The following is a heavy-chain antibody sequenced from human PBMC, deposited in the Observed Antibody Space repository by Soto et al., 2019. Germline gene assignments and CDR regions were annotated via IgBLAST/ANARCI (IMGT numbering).Heavy chain of an antibody. CDR2: INHSGST. CDR3: ARGFAPLGYSGYGYWAKYYFDY. Sequence: SETLPLTSAVSGGTFSGYYWSWIRQPPEKGLEWIGEINHSGSTNYNPSLKSRVTISVDTSKNQFSLKLSSVTAADTAVYYCARGFAPLGYSGYGYWAKYYFDYCGRASLV. D-gene: IGHD5-12*01. J-gene: IGHJ4*02. V-gene: IGHV4-34*01. CDR1: GGTFSGYY.